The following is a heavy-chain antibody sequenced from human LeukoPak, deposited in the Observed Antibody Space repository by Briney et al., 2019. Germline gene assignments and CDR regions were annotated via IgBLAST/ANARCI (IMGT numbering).Heavy chain of an antibody. V-gene: IGHV4-61*09. J-gene: IGHJ4*02. CDR1: GGSISSGSYY. CDR3: ARTPDYDILTGYSLYWDYFDY. CDR2: IYYSGST. Sequence: KASQTLSLTCTVSGGSISSGSYYWSWIRQPAGKGLEWIGYIYYSGSTNYNPSLKSRLIMSVDTSKKQFSLKLSSVTAADTAVYYCARTPDYDILTGYSLYWDYFDYWGQGTLVTVSS. D-gene: IGHD3-9*01.